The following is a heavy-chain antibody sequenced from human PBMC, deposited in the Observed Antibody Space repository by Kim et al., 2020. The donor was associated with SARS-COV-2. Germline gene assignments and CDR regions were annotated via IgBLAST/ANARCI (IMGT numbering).Heavy chain of an antibody. CDR3: AHSMVRGVKYYFDY. D-gene: IGHD3-10*01. Sequence: SPSLKSRLTITKDTSKNQVVLTMTNMDPVDTATYYCAHSMVRGVKYYFDYWGQGTLVTVSS. V-gene: IGHV2-5*01. J-gene: IGHJ4*02.